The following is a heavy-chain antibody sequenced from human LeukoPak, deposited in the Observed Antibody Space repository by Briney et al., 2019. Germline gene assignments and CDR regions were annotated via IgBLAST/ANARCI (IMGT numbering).Heavy chain of an antibody. Sequence: GGSLRLSCAASGFTFDDYTMHWVSQTPGKRLDCVSLISCDGDTTYYADSVKGRFTISRDNAKNSLYLQMNSLRAEDTAVYYCAELGITMIGGVWGKGTTVTISS. V-gene: IGHV3-43*01. CDR2: ISCDGDTT. J-gene: IGHJ6*04. D-gene: IGHD3-10*02. CDR1: GFTFDDYT. CDR3: AELGITMIGGV.